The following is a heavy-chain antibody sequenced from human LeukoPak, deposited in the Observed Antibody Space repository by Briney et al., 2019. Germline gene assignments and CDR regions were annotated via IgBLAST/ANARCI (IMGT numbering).Heavy chain of an antibody. CDR1: GGSFSGYY. CDR2: INHSGST. CDR3: ARGAMAVY. D-gene: IGHD5-18*01. J-gene: IGHJ4*02. V-gene: IGHV4-34*01. Sequence: SETLSLTCAVYGGSFSGYYWSWIRQPPGKGLEWIGEINHSGSTNYNPSHKSRVTISVDTSKNQFSLKLSSVTAADTAVYYCARGAMAVYWGQGTLVTVSS.